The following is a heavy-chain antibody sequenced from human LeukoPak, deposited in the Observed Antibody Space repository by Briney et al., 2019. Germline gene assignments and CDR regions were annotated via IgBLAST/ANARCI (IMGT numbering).Heavy chain of an antibody. CDR1: GYTFTGYY. J-gene: IGHJ4*02. Sequence: ASVKVSCKASGYTFTGYYMHWVRQALGQGLEWMGRINPNSGGTNYAQKLQGRVTMTTDTSTTTAYMELRSLRSDDTAVYYCARDVGYCSSTSCSRGDYWGQGILVTVSS. D-gene: IGHD2-2*01. CDR3: ARDVGYCSSTSCSRGDY. V-gene: IGHV1-2*06. CDR2: INPNSGGT.